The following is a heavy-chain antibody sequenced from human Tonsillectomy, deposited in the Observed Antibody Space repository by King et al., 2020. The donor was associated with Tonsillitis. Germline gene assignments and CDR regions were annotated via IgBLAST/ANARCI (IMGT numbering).Heavy chain of an antibody. CDR2: ISAYNGNT. Sequence: QLVQSGAEVKKPGASVKVSCKASGYTFTNYGISWVRQAPGQGLEWMGWISAYNGNTNYAQKFQGRVTMTTDTSTSTAYMELRSLRTDDTSVYYCVRGDYGAVLYNLFDPWGQGTLVTVSS. J-gene: IGHJ5*02. D-gene: IGHD4/OR15-4a*01. CDR3: VRGDYGAVLYNLFDP. V-gene: IGHV1-18*01. CDR1: GYTFTNYG.